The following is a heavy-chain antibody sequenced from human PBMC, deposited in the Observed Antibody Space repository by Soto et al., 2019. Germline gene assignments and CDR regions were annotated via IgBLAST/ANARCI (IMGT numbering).Heavy chain of an antibody. CDR1: GYTLTELS. V-gene: IGHV1-24*01. J-gene: IGHJ3*02. Sequence: ASVKVSCKVSGYTLTELSMHWVRQAPGKGLEWMGGFDPEDGETIYAQKSQGRVTMTEDTSTDTAYMELSSLRSEDTAVYYCATASSLRDDGSDAFDIWGQGTMVTVSS. D-gene: IGHD6-25*01. CDR3: ATASSLRDDGSDAFDI. CDR2: FDPEDGET.